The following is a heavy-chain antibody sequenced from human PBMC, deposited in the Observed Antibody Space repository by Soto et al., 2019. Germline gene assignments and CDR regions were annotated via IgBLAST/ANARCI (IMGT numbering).Heavy chain of an antibody. D-gene: IGHD6-13*01. CDR1: GGSISSGDYY. CDR3: ARGAGKDYFDY. CDR2: IYYSGST. J-gene: IGHJ4*02. Sequence: KPSETLSLTCTVSGGSISSGDYYWSWIRQHPGKGLEWIGYIYYSGSTYYNPSLKSRVTISVDTSKNQFSLKLSSVTAADTAVYYCARGAGKDYFDYWGQGTLVTVSS. V-gene: IGHV4-31*03.